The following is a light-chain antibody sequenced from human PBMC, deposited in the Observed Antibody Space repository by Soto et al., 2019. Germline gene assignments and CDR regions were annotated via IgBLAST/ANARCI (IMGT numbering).Light chain of an antibody. CDR1: SSDVGGYNY. CDR3: CSYTSSTIYV. Sequence: QSVLTQPASVSGSPGQSIAISCTGTSSDVGGYNYVSWYQQHPGKAPKLMIYDVTSRPSGVSDRFSGSKSGTTASLIISGLQAEDEADYYCCSYTSSTIYVFGTGTRSPS. V-gene: IGLV2-14*03. J-gene: IGLJ1*01. CDR2: DVT.